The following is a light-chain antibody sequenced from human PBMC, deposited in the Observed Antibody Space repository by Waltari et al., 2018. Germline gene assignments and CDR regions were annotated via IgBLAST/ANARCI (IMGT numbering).Light chain of an antibody. CDR2: QAS. J-gene: IGKJ1*01. CDR1: QSVGRF. V-gene: IGKV3-20*01. CDR3: QNHERLPAT. Sequence: ELVLTQSPGTLSLSPGERATLACRASQSVGRFLAWYQQKPGQAARLLIYQASNRATGIPDRFSGSGSGADFSLTISRLEPEDFAVYYCQNHERLPATFGQGTKVEI.